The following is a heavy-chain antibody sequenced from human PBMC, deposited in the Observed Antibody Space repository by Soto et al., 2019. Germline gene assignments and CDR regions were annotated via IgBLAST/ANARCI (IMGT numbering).Heavy chain of an antibody. CDR3: ASGASRWSPYFFDS. J-gene: IGHJ4*02. CDR1: EGTFNSYA. Sequence: QAQVVQSGAEVRKPGSSVKLSCKASEGTFNSYAIAWVRQAPGQGLEWMGGIIPYYNTLNYAQKFQDRVTMTADDSTNTVYMELSSLSSDDTAVYFCASGASRWSPYFFDSWAQGTLVTVSS. D-gene: IGHD6-13*01. V-gene: IGHV1-69*01. CDR2: IIPYYNTL.